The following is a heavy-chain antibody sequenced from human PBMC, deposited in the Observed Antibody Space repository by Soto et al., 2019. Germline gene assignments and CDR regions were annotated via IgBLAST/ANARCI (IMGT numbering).Heavy chain of an antibody. CDR2: ISSSGSTI. V-gene: IGHV3-11*01. Sequence: PGGSLRLSCAASGFTFSDYYMSWIRQAPGKGLEWVSYISSSGSTIYYADSVKGRFTISRDNAKNSLYLQMNSLRAEDTAVYYCATSSVLRYFDWPESALLYWGQGTLVTVSS. CDR1: GFTFSDYY. J-gene: IGHJ4*02. CDR3: ATSSVLRYFDWPESALLY. D-gene: IGHD3-9*01.